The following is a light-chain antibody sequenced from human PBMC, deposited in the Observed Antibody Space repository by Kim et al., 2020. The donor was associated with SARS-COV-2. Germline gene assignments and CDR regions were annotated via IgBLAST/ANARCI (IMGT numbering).Light chain of an antibody. CDR1: QSVRNL. J-gene: IGKJ3*01. V-gene: IGKV3-11*01. Sequence: LSPGERATLSCRASQSVRNLVAWLQQRPGQAPRLLIHGASNRASGTPARFSGSGSGTDFTLTISSLEPEDFAVYYCQQRSSWPLTFGPGTKVDIK. CDR3: QQRSSWPLT. CDR2: GAS.